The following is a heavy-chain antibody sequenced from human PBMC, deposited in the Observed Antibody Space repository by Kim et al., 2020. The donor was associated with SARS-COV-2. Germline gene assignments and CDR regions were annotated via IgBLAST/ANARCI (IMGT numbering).Heavy chain of an antibody. CDR2: IRSEANNYAT. J-gene: IGHJ3*01. CDR3: TSRSIETKDAFDV. V-gene: IGHV3-73*01. CDR1: GFTFNDST. Sequence: GGSLRLSCAASGFTFNDSTIHWVRQASGKGLEWVGRIRSEANNYATTYAASVKGRFTISRDDSKNTAFLQVNSLKTEDTALYYCTSRSIETKDAFDVWGHGTMVTVSS.